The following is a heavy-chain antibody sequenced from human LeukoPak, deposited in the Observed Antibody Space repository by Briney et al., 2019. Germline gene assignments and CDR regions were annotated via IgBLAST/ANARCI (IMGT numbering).Heavy chain of an antibody. V-gene: IGHV1-46*01. CDR1: GYTFTSYY. D-gene: IGHD3-16*02. J-gene: IGHJ4*02. CDR3: ARETLTPMITFGGVIVASPGGSDY. CDR2: INPSGGST. Sequence: ASVKVSCKASGYTFTSYYMHWVRQAPGQGLEWMGIINPSGGSTSYAQKFQGRVTMTTDTSTSTAYMELRSLRSDDTAVYYCARETLTPMITFGGVIVASPGGSDYWGQGTLVTVSS.